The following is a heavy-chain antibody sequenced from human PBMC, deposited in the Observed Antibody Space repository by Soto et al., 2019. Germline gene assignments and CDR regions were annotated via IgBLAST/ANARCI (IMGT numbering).Heavy chain of an antibody. J-gene: IGHJ4*02. CDR1: GGSISSGGYS. Sequence: PSETLSLTCAVSGGSISSGGYSWSWIRQPPGKGLEWIGEINHSGSTNYNPSLKSRVTISVDTSKNQFSLKLSSVTAADTAVYYCARGAIGGWLQYPPFYYWGQGTLVTVSS. CDR2: INHSGST. CDR3: ARGAIGGWLQYPPFYY. V-gene: IGHV4-30-2*01. D-gene: IGHD3-16*01.